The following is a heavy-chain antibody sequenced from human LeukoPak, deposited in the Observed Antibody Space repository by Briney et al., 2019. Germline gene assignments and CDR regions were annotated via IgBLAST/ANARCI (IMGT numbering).Heavy chain of an antibody. CDR3: ARAYSNSDWYFDL. Sequence: SETLSLTCTGSGGSISSYYWSWIRQPPGKGLEWIGNIYASGSTNHNPSLKSRVTISVDTSKNQFSLKLSSVTAADTAVYYCARAYSNSDWYFDLWGRGTLVTVSS. CDR1: GGSISSYY. D-gene: IGHD6-6*01. V-gene: IGHV4-4*09. CDR2: IYASGST. J-gene: IGHJ2*01.